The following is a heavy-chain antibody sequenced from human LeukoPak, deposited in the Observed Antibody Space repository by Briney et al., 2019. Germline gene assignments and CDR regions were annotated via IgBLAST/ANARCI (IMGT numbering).Heavy chain of an antibody. CDR2: INPDGSNT. V-gene: IGHV3-74*01. Sequence: HSGGSLRLSCAASGFTFRNYWMHWVRQAPGKGLVWVSRINPDGSNTNYADSMMGRFTISRDNAKNTLYLQMNGLRADDTAVYYCARENWYLDRWGRGTLVTVSS. J-gene: IGHJ2*01. CDR3: ARENWYLDR. CDR1: GFTFRNYW.